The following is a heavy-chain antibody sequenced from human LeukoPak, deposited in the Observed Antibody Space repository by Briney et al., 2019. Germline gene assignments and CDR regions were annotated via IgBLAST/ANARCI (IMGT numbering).Heavy chain of an antibody. J-gene: IGHJ4*02. CDR1: GYSFTSYW. D-gene: IGHD3-9*01. V-gene: IGHV5-51*01. CDR2: IYPGDSDT. CDR3: ARGVYYDILTGPAGNFDY. Sequence: GESLKTSCKGSGYSFTSYWIGWVRQMPGKGLEWMGIIYPGDSDTRYSPSFQGQVTISADKSISTAYLQWSSLKASDTAMYYCARGVYYDILTGPAGNFDYWGQGTLVTVSS.